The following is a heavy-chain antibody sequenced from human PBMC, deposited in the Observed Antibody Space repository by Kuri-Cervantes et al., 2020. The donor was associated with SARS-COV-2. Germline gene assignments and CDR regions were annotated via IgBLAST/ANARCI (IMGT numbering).Heavy chain of an antibody. CDR3: ATGPPYVVPAAIGGGWFDP. J-gene: IGHJ5*02. V-gene: IGHV1-69*06. CDR2: IIPIFGTA. Sequence: SVKVSCKASGGTFSSYAISWVRQAPGQGLEWMGGIIPIFGTANYAQKFQGRVTMTEDTSTDTAYMELSSLRSEDTAVYYCATGPPYVVPAAIGGGWFDPWGQGTLVTVSS. CDR1: GGTFSSYA. D-gene: IGHD2-2*02.